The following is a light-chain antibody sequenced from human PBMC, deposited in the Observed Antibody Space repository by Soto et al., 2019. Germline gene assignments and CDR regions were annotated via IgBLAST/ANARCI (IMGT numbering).Light chain of an antibody. V-gene: IGKV1-5*03. CDR3: QQYDSYSGT. CDR1: QTINNW. Sequence: DIQMTQSPSTLSASVGDRVTITCRASQTINNWLAWYQQKPGKAPKLLIYKVSNLESGVPSRFSGSGSGTEFTLTISSLHPDDFAAYYCQQYDSYSGTFGQGTKLEIK. CDR2: KVS. J-gene: IGKJ2*01.